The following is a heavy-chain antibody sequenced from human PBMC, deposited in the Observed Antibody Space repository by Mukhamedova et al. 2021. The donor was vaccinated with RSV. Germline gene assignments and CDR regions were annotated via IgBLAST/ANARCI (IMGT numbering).Heavy chain of an antibody. CDR2: IYYIGSA. V-gene: IGHV4-59*01. CDR3: XXGSNXYVXRFY. Sequence: QPPGKGLEWIGYIYYIGSATYNPSLKSRVSMSIDPSKNQFSLKLTSVTAADTAVYXCXXGSNXYVXRFYWGQ. D-gene: IGHD3-10*01. J-gene: IGHJ4*02.